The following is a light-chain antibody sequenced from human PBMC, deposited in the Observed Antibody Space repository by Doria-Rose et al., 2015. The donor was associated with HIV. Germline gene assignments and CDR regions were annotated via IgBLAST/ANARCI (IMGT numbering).Light chain of an antibody. CDR1: QSFSSTY. Sequence: TQSPGTLSLSPGERATLSCRASQSFSSTYLAWYQQKPGQAPSLLIYDGSTRATGIPDRFSASGSGTDFTLTINRLEPEDSALYYCHQYGTSWTFGQGTKV. CDR3: HQYGTSWT. J-gene: IGKJ1*01. V-gene: IGKV3-20*01. CDR2: DGS.